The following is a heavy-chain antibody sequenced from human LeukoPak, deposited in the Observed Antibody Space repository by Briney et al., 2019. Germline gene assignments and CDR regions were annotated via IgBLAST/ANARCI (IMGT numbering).Heavy chain of an antibody. V-gene: IGHV3-53*01. CDR1: GFTVSNNY. Sequence: PGGSLRLSCAASGFTVSNNYMSWVHQAPGKGLEWVSVIHSGGTTNYADSVQGRFTISRDNSKTTVYHHMNSLRAEDTAVYYCARDSDSGYGPFASWGQGTLVTVSS. CDR3: ARDSDSGYGPFAS. J-gene: IGHJ4*02. D-gene: IGHD5-12*01. CDR2: IHSGGTT.